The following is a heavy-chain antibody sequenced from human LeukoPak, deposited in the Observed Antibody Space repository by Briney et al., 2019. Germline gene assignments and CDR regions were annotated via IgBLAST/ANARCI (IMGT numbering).Heavy chain of an antibody. V-gene: IGHV4-39*01. D-gene: IGHD6-19*01. CDR3: ARRARIAVAVVRFDI. CDR2: IYYSGST. J-gene: IGHJ3*02. Sequence: SETLSLTCTVSGGSISSSSYYWGWIRQPPGKGLEWIGSIYYSGSTYYNPSLKSRVTISVDTSKNQFSLRLSSVTAADTAVYYCARRARIAVAVVRFDIWGQGTMVTVSS. CDR1: GGSISSSSYY.